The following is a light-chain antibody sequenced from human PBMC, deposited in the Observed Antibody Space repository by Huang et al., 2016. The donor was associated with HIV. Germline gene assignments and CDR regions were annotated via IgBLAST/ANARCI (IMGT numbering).Light chain of an antibody. V-gene: IGKV1-27*01. Sequence: DIQMTQSPSSLSASVGDRVTITCRASQGISNFLDWYQQKPGRVPQLLISAASTLQSGVPSRFSGSGSGTDVTLTINSLQPEDVATYYCQKYNSAPWTFGQGTKVDIK. CDR3: QKYNSAPWT. CDR1: QGISNF. CDR2: AAS. J-gene: IGKJ1*01.